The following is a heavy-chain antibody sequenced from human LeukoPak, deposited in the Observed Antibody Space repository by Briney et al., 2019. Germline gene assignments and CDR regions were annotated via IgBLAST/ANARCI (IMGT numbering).Heavy chain of an antibody. V-gene: IGHV3-23*01. Sequence: GGSLRLSCAASGFTFSSYAMSWVRQAPGKGLEWVSAISGSGGSTYYADSVKGRFTISRDNSKNTLYLQMNSLRAEDTAVYYRAKEGCSSTSCYSGYWGQGTLVTVSS. CDR3: AKEGCSSTSCYSGY. J-gene: IGHJ4*02. D-gene: IGHD2-2*01. CDR1: GFTFSSYA. CDR2: ISGSGGST.